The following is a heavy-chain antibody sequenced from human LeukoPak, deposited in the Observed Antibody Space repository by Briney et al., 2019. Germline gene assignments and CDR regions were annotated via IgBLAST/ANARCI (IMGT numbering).Heavy chain of an antibody. CDR1: GGSISSRTYY. CDR2: IYYSGST. V-gene: IGHV4-39*07. Sequence: SETLSLTCTVSGGSISSRTYYWAWIRQPPGQGLEWIGNIYYSGSTYYNPSLKSRVTISVDTSKNQFSLKLSSVTAADTAVYYCARLLRRRVRIAVAGYYFDYWGQGTLVTVSS. J-gene: IGHJ4*02. CDR3: ARLLRRRVRIAVAGYYFDY. D-gene: IGHD6-19*01.